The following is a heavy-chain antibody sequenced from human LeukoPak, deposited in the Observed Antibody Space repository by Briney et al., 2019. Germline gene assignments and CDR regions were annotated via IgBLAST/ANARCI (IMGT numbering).Heavy chain of an antibody. CDR2: ISSSGSTI. CDR3: ARVFRIGSGWYSSGYFQH. Sequence: PGGSLRLSCAASGFTFSDYYMSWIRQAPGKGLEWVSYISSSGSTIYYADSVKGRFTISRDNAKNSLYLQMNSLRAEDTAVYYCARVFRIGSGWYSSGYFQHWGQGTLVTVSS. D-gene: IGHD6-19*01. CDR1: GFTFSDYY. J-gene: IGHJ1*01. V-gene: IGHV3-11*01.